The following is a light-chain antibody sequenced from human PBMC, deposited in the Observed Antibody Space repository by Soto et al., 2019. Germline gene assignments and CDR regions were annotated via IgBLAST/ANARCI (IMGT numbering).Light chain of an antibody. CDR1: QSLRSS. Sequence: VMTHSPATLSVSPWERATLSCRASQSLRSSLAWYQQKPGQAPRLLIYGASTRATGIPARFSGSGSGTEFTLTISSLQSEDFAVYYCQQYHNWWTFGQGTKVDIK. CDR3: QQYHNWWT. CDR2: GAS. J-gene: IGKJ1*01. V-gene: IGKV3-15*01.